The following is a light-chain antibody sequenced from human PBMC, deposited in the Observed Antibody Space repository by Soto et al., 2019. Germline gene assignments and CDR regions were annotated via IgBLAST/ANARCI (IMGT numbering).Light chain of an antibody. CDR3: QSYDSSRSGV. CDR2: GNS. J-gene: IGLJ2*01. CDR1: SSNIGAGYD. Sequence: QSVLTQPPSVSGAPGQRVTISCTGSSSNIGAGYDVHWYQQLPGTAPKLLIYGNSNRPSGVPDRFSGSKSGTSASLAITGLQAEDEADYCCQSYDSSRSGVFGGGTKLTVL. V-gene: IGLV1-40*01.